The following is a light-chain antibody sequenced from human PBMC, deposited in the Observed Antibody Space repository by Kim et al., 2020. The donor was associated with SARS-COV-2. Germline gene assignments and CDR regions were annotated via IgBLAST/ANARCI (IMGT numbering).Light chain of an antibody. V-gene: IGLV2-14*03. CDR1: SSDIGGYNY. CDR3: SSYTSSNTVI. J-gene: IGLJ2*01. Sequence: GHSITISGTGTSSDIGGYNYVSWYQQHPGKAPKLMIYDVSTRPSGVSNRFSGSKSGNTASLAISGLQAEDEADYYCSSYTSSNTVIFGAGTQLTVL. CDR2: DVS.